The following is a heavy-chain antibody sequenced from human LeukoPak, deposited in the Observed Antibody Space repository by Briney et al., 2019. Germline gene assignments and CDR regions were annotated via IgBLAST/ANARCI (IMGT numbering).Heavy chain of an antibody. J-gene: IGHJ6*02. V-gene: IGHV4-59*08. Sequence: PSETLSLTCTVSGGSISTYYWSWIRQPPGKGLEWIGYIYYSGSTSYNPSLESRVTISVDTSNNLFSLKLSSVTAADTAVYYCARHAYYYYGMDVWGQGTTVTVSS. CDR2: IYYSGST. CDR3: ARHAYYYYGMDV. CDR1: GGSISTYY.